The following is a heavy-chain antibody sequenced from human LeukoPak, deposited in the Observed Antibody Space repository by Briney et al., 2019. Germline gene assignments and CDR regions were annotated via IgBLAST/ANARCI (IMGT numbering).Heavy chain of an antibody. CDR1: GVSISDYH. CDR3: ARMYSGTSYYFDF. D-gene: IGHD1-26*01. CDR2: FSYSGST. V-gene: IGHV4-59*01. Sequence: SETLSLTCSVSGVSISDYHWIWVRQPPAKGLEWMGYFSYSGSTRYNPSLKSRVTMSVDTSKNQFSLRLNSVAAADTAVYYCARMYSGTSYYFDFWGQGTLVTVSS. J-gene: IGHJ4*02.